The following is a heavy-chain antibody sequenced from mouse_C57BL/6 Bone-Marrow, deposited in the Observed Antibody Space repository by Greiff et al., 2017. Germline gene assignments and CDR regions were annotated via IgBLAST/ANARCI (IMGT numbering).Heavy chain of an antibody. J-gene: IGHJ3*01. CDR3: ARDYYDYDDWFAY. D-gene: IGHD2-4*01. Sequence: QVQLQQPGAELVMPGASVKLSFKASGYTFTSYWMHWVKQRPGQGLEWIGEIDPSDSYTNYNQKFKGKSTLTVDKSSSTAYMQLSSLTSEDSAVYYCARDYYDYDDWFAYWGQGTLVTVSA. CDR1: GYTFTSYW. V-gene: IGHV1-69*01. CDR2: IDPSDSYT.